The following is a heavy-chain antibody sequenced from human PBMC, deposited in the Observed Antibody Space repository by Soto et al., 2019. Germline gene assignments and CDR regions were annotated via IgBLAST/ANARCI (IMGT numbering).Heavy chain of an antibody. J-gene: IGHJ4*01. CDR3: ARGRYGDY. CDR2: ISAHNGNT. D-gene: IGHD1-1*01. Sequence: QVHLVQSGAQVKKPGASVKVSCKGSGYGFTTYGITWVRQAPGQVLERMAWISAHNGNTNYAQKLQGIVTVTRDTSTSAAYMELRRLRSEDTAVYYWARGRYGDYCVLGALVTVSA. CDR1: GYGFTTYG. V-gene: IGHV1-18*01.